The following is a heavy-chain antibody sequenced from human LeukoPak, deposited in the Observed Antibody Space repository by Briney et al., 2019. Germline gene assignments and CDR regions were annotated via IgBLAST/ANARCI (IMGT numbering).Heavy chain of an antibody. Sequence: GGSLRLSCAASGLTFSSYAMSWVRQAPGKGLEWVSAISGRGGSTYNADSVKGRFTISRDNSKNTLYLQMNSLRAEDTAVYYCAKNSRLGELSLFAFDIWGQGTMVTVSS. CDR2: ISGRGGST. D-gene: IGHD3-16*02. J-gene: IGHJ3*02. CDR1: GLTFSSYA. CDR3: AKNSRLGELSLFAFDI. V-gene: IGHV3-23*01.